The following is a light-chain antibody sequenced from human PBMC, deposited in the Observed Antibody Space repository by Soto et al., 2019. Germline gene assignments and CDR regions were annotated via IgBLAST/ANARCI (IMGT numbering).Light chain of an antibody. Sequence: ELVLTQSPGTLSLSPGERATLSCRGSQSVSSSKLAWYQQKPGQAPRLLIYTASTLHGGVPSRFSGSGSGTEFTLTISSLQPEDFATYYCQESYSSPFTIGPGTRVDVK. CDR1: QSVSSSK. CDR3: QESYSSPFT. CDR2: TAS. J-gene: IGKJ3*01. V-gene: IGKV3-20*01.